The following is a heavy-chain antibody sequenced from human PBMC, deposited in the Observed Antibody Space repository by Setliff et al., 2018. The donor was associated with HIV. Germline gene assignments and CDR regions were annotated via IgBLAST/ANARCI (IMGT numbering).Heavy chain of an antibody. CDR1: GFTFSSYA. CDR2: ISYDGSNK. D-gene: IGHD1-26*01. CDR3: ARDEGRSGSYLPDY. J-gene: IGHJ4*02. V-gene: IGHV3-30*04. Sequence: PGGSLRLSCAASGFTFSSYAMHWVRQAPGKGLEWVAVISYDGSNKYYADSVKGRFTISRDNSKNTLYLQMNSLRVEDTAVYYCARDEGRSGSYLPDYWGQGTLVTVSS.